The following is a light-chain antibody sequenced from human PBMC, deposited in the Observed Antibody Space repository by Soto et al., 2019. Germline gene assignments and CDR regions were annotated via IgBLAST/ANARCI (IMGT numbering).Light chain of an antibody. CDR1: SRDIGAYN. V-gene: IGLV1-47*01. J-gene: IGLJ1*01. CDR2: KTN. Sequence: QSVRNQPASGYGSAGQSITISCSGTSRDIGAYNLVSWYRQLPGSAPKLLIYKTNQRPSGVPDRFSGSKSGTSASLAISELRTEDEADYYCAAWDDGLHSYVFGTRS. CDR3: AAWDDGLHSYV.